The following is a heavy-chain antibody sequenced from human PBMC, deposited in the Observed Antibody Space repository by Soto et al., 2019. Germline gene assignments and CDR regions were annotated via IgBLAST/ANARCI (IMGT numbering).Heavy chain of an antibody. V-gene: IGHV1-3*01. CDR3: ARDIGPVSGWFDP. CDR2: INAGNGNT. CDR1: GYTFTSYA. Sequence: ASVKVSCKASGYTFTSYAMHWVRQAPGQRLEWMGWINAGNGNTKYSQKSQGRVTITRDTSASTAYMELSSLRSEDTAVCYCARDIGPVSGWFDPWGQGTLVTVSS. D-gene: IGHD3-16*02. J-gene: IGHJ5*02.